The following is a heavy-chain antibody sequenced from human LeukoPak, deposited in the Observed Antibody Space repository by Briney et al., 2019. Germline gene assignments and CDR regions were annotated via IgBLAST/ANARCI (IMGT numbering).Heavy chain of an antibody. D-gene: IGHD3-16*02. V-gene: IGHV3-53*01. J-gene: IGHJ4*02. CDR2: LYNAGST. CDR1: GFTVSNKY. CDR3: ASLKGLSDYFDY. Sequence: GGSLRLSCVASGFTVSNKYMSWVRQAPGKGLEWVSVLYNAGSTYYADSVKGRFTISRDNSKNTLYLQMYSLRAEDTAVYYCASLKGLSDYFDYWGQGILVTVYS.